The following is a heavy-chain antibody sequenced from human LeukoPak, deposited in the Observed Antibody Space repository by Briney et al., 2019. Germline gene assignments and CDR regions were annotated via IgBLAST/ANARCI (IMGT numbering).Heavy chain of an antibody. J-gene: IGHJ4*02. CDR3: ARGGRREGYSTFDY. Sequence: PSETLSLTCTVSGDSMNSGTFLWSWIRQPAGKGLEWIGRTYISGTTNYNPSLKSRVTISVDASKNQFSLKLTSVTAADTAVYYCARGGRREGYSTFDYWGQGSLVTVSS. V-gene: IGHV4-61*02. CDR2: TYISGTT. D-gene: IGHD5-24*01. CDR1: GDSMNSGTFL.